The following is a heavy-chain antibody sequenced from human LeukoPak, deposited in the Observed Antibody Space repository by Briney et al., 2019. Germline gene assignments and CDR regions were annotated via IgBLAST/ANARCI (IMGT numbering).Heavy chain of an antibody. V-gene: IGHV3-11*05. CDR2: ISSRGDST. D-gene: IGHD1-26*01. CDR3: ARESSGTYYLKQ. J-gene: IGHJ4*02. CDR1: GFTFSYSY. Sequence: GGSLRLSCAASGFTFSYSYMNWIRRAPGNGPEWVSSISSRGDSTNYADSVKGRFTISRDNAKNSLYLQMNSLRAEDTAVYYCARESSGTYYLKQWGQGTLVTVSS.